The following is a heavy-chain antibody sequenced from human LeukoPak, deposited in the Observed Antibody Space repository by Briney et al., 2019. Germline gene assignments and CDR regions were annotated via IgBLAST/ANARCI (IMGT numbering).Heavy chain of an antibody. CDR2: ISASGGST. CDR1: GFTFNAYA. J-gene: IGHJ6*03. Sequence: GGSLRLSCAASGFTFNAYAMTWVRQAPGKGLEWVSSISASGGSTYYADSVKGRFTISRDNSKNTLYLQMNSLRAGDTAVYYCAKGSKLVVITRDHYMAVWGKGTTVTISS. V-gene: IGHV3-23*01. CDR3: AKGSKLVVITRDHYMAV. D-gene: IGHD3-22*01.